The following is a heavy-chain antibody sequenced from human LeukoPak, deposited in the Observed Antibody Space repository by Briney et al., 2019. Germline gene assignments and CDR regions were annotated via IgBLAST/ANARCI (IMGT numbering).Heavy chain of an antibody. CDR2: IYYSGST. CDR1: GGSISNYS. CDR3: ARVRDTAMIRIDY. J-gene: IGHJ4*02. D-gene: IGHD5-18*01. V-gene: IGHV4-59*01. Sequence: SETLSLTCTVSGGSISNYSWSWIRQPPGKGLEWIGYIYYSGSTNYNLSLKSRVTISVDMSKNQFSLKLSSVTAADTAVYYCARVRDTAMIRIDYWGQGTLVTVSS.